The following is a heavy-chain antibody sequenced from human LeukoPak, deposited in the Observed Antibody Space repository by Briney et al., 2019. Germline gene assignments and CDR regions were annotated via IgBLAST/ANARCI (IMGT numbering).Heavy chain of an antibody. CDR3: AKDRPFPEYYFDY. J-gene: IGHJ4*02. Sequence: GGALGPPCGTSGFPFYRYSHSLVRQAPGEGLEWVSAISGSGGSTYYADSVKGRFTISRDNSKNTLYLQMNSLRAEDTAVYYCAKDRPFPEYYFDYWGQGTLVTVSS. CDR1: GFPFYRYS. D-gene: IGHD2/OR15-2a*01. CDR2: ISGSGGST. V-gene: IGHV3-23*01.